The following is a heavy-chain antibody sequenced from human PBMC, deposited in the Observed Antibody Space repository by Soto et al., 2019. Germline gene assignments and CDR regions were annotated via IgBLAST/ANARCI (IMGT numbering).Heavy chain of an antibody. CDR1: GGTFSSYA. Sequence: SVKVSCKASGGTFSSYASSWVRQAPGQGLEWMGGIIPIFGTSNYAQQFQGSVTITAHESTSTAYMELRSLRSEATAVHYCARGEGRSDGLDYWGQGNLVTVSS. CDR2: IIPIFGTS. J-gene: IGHJ4*02. V-gene: IGHV1-69*13. CDR3: ARGEGRSDGLDY. D-gene: IGHD3-10*01.